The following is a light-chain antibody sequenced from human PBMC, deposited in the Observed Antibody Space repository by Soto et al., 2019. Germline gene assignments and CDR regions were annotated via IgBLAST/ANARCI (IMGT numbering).Light chain of an antibody. Sequence: DMGMTQSPLSLPVTPGGSASISCRSSQSLLKSNGYTCLEWYLQKQGQSPQLLIYLGSNRASGVPDRFSGSGSGTDFTLKISRVEAEDVGVYFCMQSLQTPLTFGQGTKVEIK. CDR2: LGS. V-gene: IGKV2-28*01. J-gene: IGKJ1*01. CDR1: QSLLKSNGYTC. CDR3: MQSLQTPLT.